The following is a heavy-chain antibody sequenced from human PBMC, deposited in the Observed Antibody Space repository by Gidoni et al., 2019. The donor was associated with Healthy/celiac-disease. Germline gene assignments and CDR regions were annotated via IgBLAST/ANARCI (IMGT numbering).Heavy chain of an antibody. D-gene: IGHD2-2*02. V-gene: IGHV3-9*01. CDR3: AKCYTPNYYYYGMDV. J-gene: IGHJ6*02. CDR2: ISWNSGSI. Sequence: EVQLVESGGGLVQPGRSLRLSCAASCFTFDAYAMHWVRQAPGKGLEWVSGISWNSGSIGYADSVKGRFTISRDNAKNSLYLQMNSLRAEDTALYYCAKCYTPNYYYYGMDVWGQGTTVTVSS. CDR1: CFTFDAYA.